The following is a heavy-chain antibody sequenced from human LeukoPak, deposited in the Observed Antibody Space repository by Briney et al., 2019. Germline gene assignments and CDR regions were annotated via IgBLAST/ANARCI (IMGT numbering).Heavy chain of an antibody. CDR3: ARHAKRYYFDY. V-gene: IGHV4-59*08. J-gene: IGHJ4*02. CDR1: GGSISSYY. Sequence: SETLSLTCTVSGGSISSYYWSWIRQPPGKGLEWIGYIYYSGSTNYNPSLKSRVTISVDTSKKQFSLKLSSVTAADTAVYYCARHAKRYYFDYWGQGTLVTVSS. CDR2: IYYSGST.